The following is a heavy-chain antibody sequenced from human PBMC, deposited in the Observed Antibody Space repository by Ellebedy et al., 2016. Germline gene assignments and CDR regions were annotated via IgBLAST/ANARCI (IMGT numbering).Heavy chain of an antibody. CDR2: IYAGGST. CDR1: GFSVSRNY. V-gene: IGHV3-66*01. CDR3: ARGNTIPGPEPLDY. D-gene: IGHD1-14*01. Sequence: GESLKISCVVSGFSVSRNYLSWVRQAPGKGLEWVSVIYAGGSTFYADSVKGRFTISRDNSKNTLYLQMNRLRAEDKAMYYYARGNTIPGPEPLDYWGQGTLITVSS. J-gene: IGHJ4*02.